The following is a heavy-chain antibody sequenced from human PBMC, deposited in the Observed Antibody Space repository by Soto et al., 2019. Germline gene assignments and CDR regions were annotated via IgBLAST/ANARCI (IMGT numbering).Heavy chain of an antibody. CDR1: GYNFAGYW. J-gene: IGHJ4*02. CDR2: TYPSDSDT. Sequence: GESLKISCKGSGYNFAGYWLAWVRQTPGTGLELMGITYPSDSDTRYKPSFQGQVTISADKSISSAYLQWSSLRASDTARYYCARGGVSTRTFDYWGQGTPVTVSS. V-gene: IGHV5-51*01. D-gene: IGHD3-3*01. CDR3: ARGGVSTRTFDY.